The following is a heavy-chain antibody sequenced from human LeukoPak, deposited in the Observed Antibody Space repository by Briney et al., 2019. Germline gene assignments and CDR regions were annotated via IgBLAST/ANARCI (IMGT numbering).Heavy chain of an antibody. CDR2: IDWDDVK. Sequence: SGPTLVNATQTLTLTCTFSGFSLSTSGMCVSWIRQPPGKALEWLARIDWDDVKYYNTSLKTRLTISKDTSKNQVVLTMNNMDPVHTATYYCARMISSSSSLDFWGQGTLVTVSS. CDR1: GFSLSTSGMC. V-gene: IGHV2-70*11. D-gene: IGHD6-6*01. CDR3: ARMISSSSSLDF. J-gene: IGHJ4*02.